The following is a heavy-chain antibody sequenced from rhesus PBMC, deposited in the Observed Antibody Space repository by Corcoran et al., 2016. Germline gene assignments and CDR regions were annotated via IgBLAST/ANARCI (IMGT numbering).Heavy chain of an antibody. CDR3: AGHSCGLLSYGLDS. Sequence: QVQLQESGPGLVRPSATLSLTCPVSGYSLTSGYSWGWIRQPPGTGLEYMGYISGSSGSTYYNPSLKIRVTMSKDTSKNQFSLKLSSVTAADTAVYYGAGHSCGLLSYGLDSWGQGVAVTVSS. D-gene: IGHD3-3*01. J-gene: IGHJ6*01. CDR1: GYSLTSGYS. CDR2: ISGSSGST. V-gene: IGHV4-99*01.